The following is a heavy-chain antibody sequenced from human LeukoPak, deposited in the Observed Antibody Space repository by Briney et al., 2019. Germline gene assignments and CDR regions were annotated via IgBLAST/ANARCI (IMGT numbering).Heavy chain of an antibody. J-gene: IGHJ4*02. CDR2: ICPDGTVT. CDR3: VRDFRSADY. V-gene: IGHV3-74*01. CDR1: GFTFSSYS. Sequence: TGGSLRLSCAASGFTFSSYSMNWVRQAPGKGLVWVSRICPDGTVTNYADSVKGRFTISRDNAKNMVFLQMNSLRADDTAVYYCVRDFRSADYWGQGILVTVSS.